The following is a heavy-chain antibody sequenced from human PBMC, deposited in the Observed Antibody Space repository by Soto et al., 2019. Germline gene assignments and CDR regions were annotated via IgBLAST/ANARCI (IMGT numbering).Heavy chain of an antibody. CDR2: IHSSGTTI. J-gene: IGHJ3*01. Sequence: PGGTLRLSCAASGFAYSRYEMNSVRQAPGKGLEWISYIHSSGTTIYYADSVKGRFTISRDNAKNSLCLQMNSLSAEGTAVYYCATRSGGGGAFDFWGQGTMVTVSS. CDR1: GFAYSRYE. CDR3: ATRSGGGGAFDF. D-gene: IGHD3-10*01. V-gene: IGHV3-48*03.